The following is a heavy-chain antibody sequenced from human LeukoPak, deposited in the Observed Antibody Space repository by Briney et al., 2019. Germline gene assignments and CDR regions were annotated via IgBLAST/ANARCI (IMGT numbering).Heavy chain of an antibody. CDR2: IRGGGEFT. D-gene: IGHD3-22*01. V-gene: IGHV3-23*01. CDR3: AKDPRNYYDGSGYSRFDY. CDR1: GFFFRSYG. J-gene: IGHJ4*02. Sequence: HPGGSLRLSCAAYGFFFRSYGMSWVRQAPGKGREWVAAIRGGGEFTDYAASVRGRFSISRDNSMNTLHLQMNSLRAEDTGVYYCAKDPRNYYDGSGYSRFDYWGQGTQVTVSS.